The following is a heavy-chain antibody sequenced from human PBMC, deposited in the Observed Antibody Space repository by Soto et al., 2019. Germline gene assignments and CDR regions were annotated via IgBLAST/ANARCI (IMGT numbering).Heavy chain of an antibody. D-gene: IGHD3-22*01. V-gene: IGHV1-69*13. Sequence: GASVKVSCKASGGTFSSYAISWVRQAPGQGLEWMGGIIPIFGTANYAQKFQGRVTITADESTSTAYMELSSLRSEDTAVYYCARARTTMIVVVIIDAFDIWGQGTMVT. CDR1: GGTFSSYA. CDR2: IIPIFGTA. CDR3: ARARTTMIVVVIIDAFDI. J-gene: IGHJ3*02.